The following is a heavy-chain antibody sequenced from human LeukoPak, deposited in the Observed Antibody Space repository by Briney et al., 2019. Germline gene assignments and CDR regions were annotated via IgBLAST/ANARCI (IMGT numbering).Heavy chain of an antibody. CDR1: GGSISSYY. CDR3: ARALGEYGDYQGNY. Sequence: SSETLSLTCTVSGGSISSYYWSWIRQPPGKGLEWIGYIYYSGSTNYNPSLKSRVTISVDTSKNQFSLKLSSVTAADTAVYYCARALGEYGDYQGNYWGQGALVTVSS. D-gene: IGHD4-17*01. CDR2: IYYSGST. J-gene: IGHJ4*02. V-gene: IGHV4-59*08.